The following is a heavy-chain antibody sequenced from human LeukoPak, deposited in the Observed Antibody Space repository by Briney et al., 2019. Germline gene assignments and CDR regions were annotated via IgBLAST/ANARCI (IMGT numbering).Heavy chain of an antibody. CDR2: IKQDGSEK. CDR3: ASTATCSF. V-gene: IGHV3-7*01. CDR1: GFTFSNYW. J-gene: IGHJ3*01. Sequence: GGSLRLSCAASGFTFSNYWMTWVRQAPGKGLEWVANIKQDGSEKNYVDSVKGRFTISRDNAQNSLYLQMNSLRAEDTGVYYCASTATCSFWGQGTMVTVSS. D-gene: IGHD2-2*01.